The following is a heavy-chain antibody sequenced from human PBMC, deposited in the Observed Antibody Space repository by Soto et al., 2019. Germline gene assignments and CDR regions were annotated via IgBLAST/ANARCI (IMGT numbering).Heavy chain of an antibody. V-gene: IGHV5-51*01. J-gene: IGHJ4*01. D-gene: IGHD3-10*01. CDR2: IYPGDSDT. CDR3: ARHSTSAPKDY. CDR1: GYSFTTYW. Sequence: PGESLKISCKVSGYSFTTYWIAGVRQMPGKGLEWVGIIYPGDSDTRYSPSFEGHVTISVDKSISTAFLQWNSLKASDNAIYYCARHSTSAPKDYWGQGTLVTVSS.